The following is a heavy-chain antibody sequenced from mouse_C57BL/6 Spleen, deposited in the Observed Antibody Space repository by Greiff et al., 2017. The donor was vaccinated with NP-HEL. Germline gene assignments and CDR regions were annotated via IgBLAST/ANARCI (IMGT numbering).Heavy chain of an antibody. J-gene: IGHJ2*01. V-gene: IGHV1-15*01. Sequence: VQLQQSGAELVRPGASVTLSCKASGYTFTDYEMHWVKQTPVHGLEWIGAIDPETGGTAYNQKFKGKAILTADKSSSTAYMELRSLTSEDSAVYYCTHYYGSLDYWGQGTTLTVSS. CDR3: THYYGSLDY. CDR2: IDPETGGT. CDR1: GYTFTDYE. D-gene: IGHD1-1*01.